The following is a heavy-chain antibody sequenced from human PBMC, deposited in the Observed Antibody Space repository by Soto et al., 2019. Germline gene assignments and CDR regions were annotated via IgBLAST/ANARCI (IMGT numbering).Heavy chain of an antibody. CDR1: GGTFSSYS. V-gene: IGHV1-69*08. CDR3: AREPYGDYSGY. CDR2: ITPILGIA. Sequence: QVQLVQSGAEVKKPGSSVKVSCKASGGTFSSYSINWVRQAPGQGLEWMGRITPILGIANYAQKFQGRVTISPDQTQSHALMELSSLRSEGPAVYYCAREPYGDYSGYWGQGTLVTVSS. J-gene: IGHJ4*02. D-gene: IGHD4-17*01.